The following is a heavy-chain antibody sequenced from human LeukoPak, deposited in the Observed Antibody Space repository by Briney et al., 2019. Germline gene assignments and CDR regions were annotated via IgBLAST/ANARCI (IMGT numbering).Heavy chain of an antibody. V-gene: IGHV7-4-1*02. CDR2: INTNTGNP. J-gene: IGHJ4*02. CDR1: GGTFSSYA. CDR3: ARVHGGYYDFWSGYPSHFDY. Sequence: GASVNVSCKASGGTFSSYAISWVRQAPGQGLEWMGWINTNTGNPTYAQGFTGRFVFSLDTSVSTAYLQISSLKAEDTAVYYCARVHGGYYDFWSGYPSHFDYWGQGTLVTVSS. D-gene: IGHD3-3*01.